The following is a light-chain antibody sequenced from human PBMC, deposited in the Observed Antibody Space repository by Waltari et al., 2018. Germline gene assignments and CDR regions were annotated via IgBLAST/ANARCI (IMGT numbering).Light chain of an antibody. Sequence: SYELTQPPSVSVSPGQTARITCSGDALPKQYAYWYQQKPGQAPVVVIYKDSERPSGIPERFSGSSSGTTVTLTISGVQAEDEADYYCQSADSSGRVFGGGTKLTVL. CDR3: QSADSSGRV. CDR1: ALPKQY. J-gene: IGLJ2*01. CDR2: KDS. V-gene: IGLV3-25*03.